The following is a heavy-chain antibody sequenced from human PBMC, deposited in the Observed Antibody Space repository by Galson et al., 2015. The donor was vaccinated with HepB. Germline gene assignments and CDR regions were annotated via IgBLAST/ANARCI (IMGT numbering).Heavy chain of an antibody. CDR1: GYTFSSYS. Sequence: SVKVSCKASGYTFSSYSIAWVRQAPGQGLEWMGWISAYDSSTNYAQKFQGRVTMTTETSTTTAYLELRSLRSDDTAVYYCARGALVAAVKANLNNWFDPWGQGTLVTVSS. J-gene: IGHJ5*02. CDR2: ISAYDSST. V-gene: IGHV1-18*01. D-gene: IGHD2-15*01. CDR3: ARGALVAAVKANLNNWFDP.